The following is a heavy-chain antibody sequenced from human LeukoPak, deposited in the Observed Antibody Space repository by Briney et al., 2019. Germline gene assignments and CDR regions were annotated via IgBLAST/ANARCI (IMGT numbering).Heavy chain of an antibody. Sequence: GGSLRLSYAASGFTVSSKYMSWVRQAPGKGLQWVSVIYSGGDTYYADSVKGRFTISRDNSKNTLYPQMNSLGAEDTAVYYCARSIVVAVGAFDIWGQGTMVTVSS. CDR1: GFTVSSKY. D-gene: IGHD6-19*01. CDR2: IYSGGDT. V-gene: IGHV3-66*01. J-gene: IGHJ3*02. CDR3: ARSIVVAVGAFDI.